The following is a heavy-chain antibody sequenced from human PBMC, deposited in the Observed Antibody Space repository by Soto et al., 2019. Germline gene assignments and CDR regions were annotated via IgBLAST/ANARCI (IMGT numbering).Heavy chain of an antibody. CDR3: ARDQGITTCGLYSMYYYAMDV. J-gene: IGHJ6*02. D-gene: IGHD3-3*01. CDR2: ISTDNGNT. Sequence: ASVKVSCKASGYTFTNSGISWVRQAPGQGLEWMGWISTDNGNTNYAQHLQGRVSMTTDTSTSTAYMDLRSLRSDDTAVYYCARDQGITTCGLYSMYYYAMDVWG. V-gene: IGHV1-18*01. CDR1: GYTFTNSG.